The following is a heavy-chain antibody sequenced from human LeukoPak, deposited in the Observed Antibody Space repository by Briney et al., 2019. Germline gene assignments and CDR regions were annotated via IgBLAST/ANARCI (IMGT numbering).Heavy chain of an antibody. V-gene: IGHV3-33*01. CDR2: IWYDGSNK. CDR3: AREAEQWLSTWDY. Sequence: PGRSLRLSCAASGFTFSSYGMPWVRQAPGKGLEWVAVIWYDGSNKYYADSVKGRFTISRDNSKNTLYLQMNGLRAEDTAVYYCAREAEQWLSTWDYWGQGTLVTVSS. J-gene: IGHJ4*02. D-gene: IGHD6-19*01. CDR1: GFTFSSYG.